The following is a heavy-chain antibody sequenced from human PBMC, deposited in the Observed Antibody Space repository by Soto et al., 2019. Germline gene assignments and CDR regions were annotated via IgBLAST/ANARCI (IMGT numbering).Heavy chain of an antibody. CDR1: GFTFSSYW. V-gene: IGHV3-7*01. Sequence: GGSLRLSCAASGFTFSSYWMSWVRQAPGKGLEWVANIKQDGSEKYYVDSVKGRFTISRDNAKNSLYLQMNSLRAEDTAVYYFARDAVITLGGVIAPALDYWGQGTLVTVLL. J-gene: IGHJ4*02. CDR2: IKQDGSEK. D-gene: IGHD3-16*02. CDR3: ARDAVITLGGVIAPALDY.